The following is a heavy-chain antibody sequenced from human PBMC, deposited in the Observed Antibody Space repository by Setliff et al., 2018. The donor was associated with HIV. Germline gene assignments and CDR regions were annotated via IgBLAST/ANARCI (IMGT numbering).Heavy chain of an antibody. Sequence: ASVKVSCKASAFTFNIYAIHWVRQAPGQGLEWMGYIDANTGIPTYAQALSGRFVFSLDTSISTAYLQISSLKAEDTAVYYCARDQRLFYFDSWGQGTLVTVSS. V-gene: IGHV7-4-1*02. CDR3: ARDQRLFYFDS. CDR1: AFTFNIYA. CDR2: IDANTGIP. J-gene: IGHJ4*02.